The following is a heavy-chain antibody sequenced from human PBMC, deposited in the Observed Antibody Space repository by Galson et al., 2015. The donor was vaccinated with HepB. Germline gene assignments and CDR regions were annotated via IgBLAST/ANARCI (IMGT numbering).Heavy chain of an antibody. J-gene: IGHJ4*02. V-gene: IGHV3-7*03. CDR3: AVGHYGSY. CDR1: GFTFSNSW. Sequence: SLRLSCAASGFTFSNSWMNWVRQAPGKGLEWVANIKPDGSEKYYVDSVRGRFVISRDNAKNSLYLQMNSLRAEDTAVYSCAVGHYGSYWGQGTLVTVSS. D-gene: IGHD4-17*01. CDR2: IKPDGSEK.